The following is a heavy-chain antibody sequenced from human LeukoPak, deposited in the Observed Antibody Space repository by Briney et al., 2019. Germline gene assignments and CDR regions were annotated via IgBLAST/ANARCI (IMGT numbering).Heavy chain of an antibody. V-gene: IGHV4-39*07. CDR2: IYYSGST. D-gene: IGHD6-19*01. J-gene: IGHJ4*02. CDR1: SASIRSSNYY. Sequence: SETLSLTCTVSSASIRSSNYYWGWIRQPPGKGPEWIGSIYYSGSTYYNPSLKSRVTISVDTSKNQFSVKLSSVTAADTAVYYCARSIRGYSSGWYYFDYWGQGTLITVSS. CDR3: ARSIRGYSSGWYYFDY.